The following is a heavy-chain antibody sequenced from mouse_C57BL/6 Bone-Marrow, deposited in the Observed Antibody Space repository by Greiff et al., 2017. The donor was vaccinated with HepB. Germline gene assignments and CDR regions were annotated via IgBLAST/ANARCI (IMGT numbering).Heavy chain of an antibody. V-gene: IGHV5-2*01. D-gene: IGHD2-2*01. CDR3: ARQGGYDPHWYFDV. CDR2: INSDGGST. J-gene: IGHJ1*03. Sequence: DVHLVESGGGLVQPGESLKLSCESNEYEFPSHDMSWVRKTPEKRLELVAAINSDGGSTYYPDTMERRFIISRDNTKKTLYLQMSSLRSEDTALYYCARQGGYDPHWYFDVWGTGTTVTVSS. CDR1: EYEFPSHD.